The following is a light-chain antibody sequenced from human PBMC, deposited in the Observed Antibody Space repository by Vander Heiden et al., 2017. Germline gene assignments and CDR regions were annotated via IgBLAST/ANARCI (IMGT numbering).Light chain of an antibody. CDR2: KVS. Sequence: DVVMPQSPLSLPVTLGQPASISCRSSQSLVYSDGHTYLNWFQQRPGQSPRRLIYKVSNRDSGVPDRFSGSGSGTDFTLKISRVEAEDVGVYYCMQGTHWPLTFGQGTRLEIK. V-gene: IGKV2-30*01. CDR3: MQGTHWPLT. J-gene: IGKJ5*01. CDR1: QSLVYSDGHTY.